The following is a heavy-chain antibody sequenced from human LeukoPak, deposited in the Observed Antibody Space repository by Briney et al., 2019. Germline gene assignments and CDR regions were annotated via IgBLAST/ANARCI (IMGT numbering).Heavy chain of an antibody. D-gene: IGHD3-10*01. J-gene: IGHJ5*02. CDR1: GDSVSSNSAA. CDR2: TYYRSKWYN. V-gene: IGHV6-1*01. Sequence: SQTLSLTCAISGDSVSSNSAAWNWTRQSPSRGLEWLGRTYYRSKWYNDHAVSVKSRITINPDTSKNQFSLQLNSVTPEDTAVYYCAHSYYYGSGSFTLDPWGQGTLVTVSS. CDR3: AHSYYYGSGSFTLDP.